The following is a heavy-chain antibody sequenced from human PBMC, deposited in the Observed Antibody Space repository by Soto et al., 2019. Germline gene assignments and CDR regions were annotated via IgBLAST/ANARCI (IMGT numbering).Heavy chain of an antibody. CDR2: IIPFFVTP. D-gene: IGHD2-21*02. V-gene: IGHV1-69*01. CDR3: AREVVTETTLGYFDY. J-gene: IGHJ4*02. CDR1: GGTFSNDA. Sequence: QVHLVQSGPEVKQSGSSVRVSCTASGGTFSNDAISWVRQAPGQGLEWLGRIIPFFVTPDYSQTFRGRLTITADESTGTAYMDLRSLRSDDTAVYYCAREVVTETTLGYFDYWGQGTLVTVAS.